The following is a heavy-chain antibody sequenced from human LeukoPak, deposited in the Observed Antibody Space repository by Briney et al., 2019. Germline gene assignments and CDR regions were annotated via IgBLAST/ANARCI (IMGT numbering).Heavy chain of an antibody. V-gene: IGHV4-34*01. CDR3: ARGEGIAAAADSFDY. CDR1: GGSFSGYY. D-gene: IGHD6-13*01. J-gene: IGHJ4*02. CDR2: INHSGST. Sequence: SETLSLTCAAYGGSFSGYYWSWIRQPPGKGLEWIGEINHSGSTNYNPSLKSRVTISVDTSKNQFSMKLSSVTAADTAVYYCARGEGIAAAADSFDYWGQGTLVTVSS.